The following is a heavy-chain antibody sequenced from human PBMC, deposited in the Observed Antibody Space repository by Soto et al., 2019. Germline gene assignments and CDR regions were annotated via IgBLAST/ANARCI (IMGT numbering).Heavy chain of an antibody. D-gene: IGHD2-2*01. J-gene: IGHJ1*01. CDR3: APLDCSTSCYFQT. CDR1: WDSVFSNTAA. Sequence: PSQPLSLTCGVSWDSVFSNTAAWGLIRHSPSRGLGWLGRTYYRSQWYYDYAVSVRSRITIDPDTSKNQYSLQLNSVTPEDTAVYSCAPLDCSTSCYFQTWGQGTTVTVSS. CDR2: TYYRSQWYY. V-gene: IGHV6-1*01.